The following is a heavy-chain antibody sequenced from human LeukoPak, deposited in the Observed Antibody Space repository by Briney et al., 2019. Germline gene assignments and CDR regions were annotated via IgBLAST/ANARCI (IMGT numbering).Heavy chain of an antibody. CDR1: GFTFSRFW. J-gene: IGHJ3*02. CDR3: ARREDGWNAFDI. V-gene: IGHV3-74*01. Sequence: TGGSLRLSCAASGFTFSRFWVHWVRQAPGKGLVWISQIKSDGTSTNYADSVKGRFTISRDNAKNSLYLQMNSLRAEDTAVYYCARREDGWNAFDIWGQGTMVTVSS. CDR2: IKSDGTST. D-gene: IGHD5-24*01.